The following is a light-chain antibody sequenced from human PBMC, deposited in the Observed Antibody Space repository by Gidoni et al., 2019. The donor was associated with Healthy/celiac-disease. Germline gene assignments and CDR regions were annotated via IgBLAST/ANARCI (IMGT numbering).Light chain of an antibody. CDR3: QSYDSSLSGSWV. Sequence: QSVLTQPPSVSGAPGQRVPISCTGSRSNIWAGYDVHWYQQLPGTAPKLLIYGNSNRPSGVPDRFSGSKSGTSASLAITGLQAEDEADYYCQSYDSSLSGSWVFGGGTKLTVL. CDR1: RSNIWAGYD. J-gene: IGLJ3*02. CDR2: GNS. V-gene: IGLV1-40*01.